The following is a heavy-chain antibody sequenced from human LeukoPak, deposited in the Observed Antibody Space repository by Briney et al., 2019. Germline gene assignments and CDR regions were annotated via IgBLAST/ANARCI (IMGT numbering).Heavy chain of an antibody. D-gene: IGHD6-19*01. CDR1: VFTFSDYS. Sequence: GGPLRLPCVASVFTFSDYSMHCVPDSPGKGVEGVALLWGCGTNKYYADSLKGRFTISRDNSKNTLYLQMNSLRAEDTAVYYCARDREYSSGHPFDYWGQGTLVTVPS. CDR2: LWGCGTNK. CDR3: ARDREYSSGHPFDY. J-gene: IGHJ4*02. V-gene: IGHV3-33*01.